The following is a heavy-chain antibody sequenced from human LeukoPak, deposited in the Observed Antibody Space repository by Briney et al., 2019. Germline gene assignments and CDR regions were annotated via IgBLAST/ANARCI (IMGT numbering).Heavy chain of an antibody. CDR2: INHSGST. D-gene: IGHD5-18*01. CDR3: ARVRLRLVDY. V-gene: IGHV4-34*01. J-gene: IGHJ4*02. Sequence: SETLSLTCAVYGGSFSGYYWSWIRQPPGKGLEWIGEINHSGSTNYNPSLKSRVTISVDTSKNQFSLKLSSVTAPDTAVYYCARVRLRLVDYWGQGTLVTVSS. CDR1: GGSFSGYY.